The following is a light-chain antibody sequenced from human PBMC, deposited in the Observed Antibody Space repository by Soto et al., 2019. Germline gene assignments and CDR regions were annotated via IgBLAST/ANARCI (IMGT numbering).Light chain of an antibody. CDR2: RAS. CDR1: QSITGTY. V-gene: IGKV3-20*01. CDR3: QRNGSPWT. Sequence: EIVLTQSPGTLSLSPGDRATLSCRASQSITGTYLAWYQQKPGQSPRLLIYRASTRATDVPGRFRGSGSGTEFTLTLSRLEPEDFSVYFCQRNGSPWTFGQGTRVEIK. J-gene: IGKJ1*01.